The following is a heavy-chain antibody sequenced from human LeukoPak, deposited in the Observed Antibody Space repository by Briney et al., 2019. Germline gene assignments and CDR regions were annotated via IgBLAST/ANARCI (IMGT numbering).Heavy chain of an antibody. J-gene: IGHJ6*02. Sequence: GASVKVSCKASGYTFTSYAMNWVRQAPGQGLEWMGWISAYNGNTNYAQKLQGRVTMTTDTSTSTAYMELRSLRSDDTAVYYCARDPCGYSSGRRRYGMDVWGQGTTVTVSS. V-gene: IGHV1-18*01. D-gene: IGHD6-19*01. CDR1: GYTFTSYA. CDR3: ARDPCGYSSGRRRYGMDV. CDR2: ISAYNGNT.